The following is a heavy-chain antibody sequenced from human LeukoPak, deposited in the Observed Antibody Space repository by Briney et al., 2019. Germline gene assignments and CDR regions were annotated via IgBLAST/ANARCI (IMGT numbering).Heavy chain of an antibody. J-gene: IGHJ4*02. CDR3: ANLFGSGYDRGVFDY. CDR1: GYSISSGYY. V-gene: IGHV4-38-2*02. CDR2: IYHSGST. Sequence: SETLSLTCTVSGYSISSGYYWGWIRQPPGKGLEWIGSIYHSGSTYYNPSLKSRVTISVDTSKNQFSLKLSSVTAADMAVYYCANLFGSGYDRGVFDYWGQGTLVTVSS. D-gene: IGHD5-12*01.